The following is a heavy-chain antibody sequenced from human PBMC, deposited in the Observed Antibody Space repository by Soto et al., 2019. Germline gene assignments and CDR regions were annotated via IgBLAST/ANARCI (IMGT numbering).Heavy chain of an antibody. CDR3: ARRMLPGYCSSTSCRRNAFAF. Sequence: SHTNTVAYGSISNYYLRWILKTQRKGLEWIGYIYYSGSTNYNPSLKSRVTISVDTSKNQFSLKLSSVTAADTAVYYCARRMLPGYCSSTSCRRNAFAFWGKGTMVTVSS. V-gene: IGHV4-59*08. CDR1: YGSISNYY. D-gene: IGHD2-2*01. CDR2: IYYSGST. J-gene: IGHJ3*01.